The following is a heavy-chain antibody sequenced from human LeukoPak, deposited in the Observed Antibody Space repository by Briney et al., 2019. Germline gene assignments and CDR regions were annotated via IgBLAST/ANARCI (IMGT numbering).Heavy chain of an antibody. Sequence: ASVKVSCKTSGYTFTSYYIHWVRQAPGQGLEWMGLIDPSGGSTSYAQNFQGRATMTRDTSTSTVYMELSSLRSEDTAVYYCARAQSGSYLGNWFDPWGQGTLVTVSS. CDR2: IDPSGGST. D-gene: IGHD1-26*01. CDR3: ARAQSGSYLGNWFDP. V-gene: IGHV1-46*01. J-gene: IGHJ5*02. CDR1: GYTFTSYY.